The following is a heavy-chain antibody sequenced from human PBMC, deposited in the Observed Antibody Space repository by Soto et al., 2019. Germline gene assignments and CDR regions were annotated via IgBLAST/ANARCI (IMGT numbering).Heavy chain of an antibody. CDR3: YLAGGSYYGAFDI. Sequence: GGSLRLSCAASGFTFSSYEMNWVRQAPGKGLEWVSYISSSGSTIYYADSVKGRFTISKDNAKNSLYLQMNSLRAEDTAVYYCYLAGGSYYGAFDIWGQGTMVTVSS. CDR2: ISSSGSTI. D-gene: IGHD1-26*01. V-gene: IGHV3-48*03. CDR1: GFTFSSYE. J-gene: IGHJ3*02.